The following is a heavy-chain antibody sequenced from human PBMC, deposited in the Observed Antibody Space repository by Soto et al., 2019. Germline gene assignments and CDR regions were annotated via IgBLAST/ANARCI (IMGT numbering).Heavy chain of an antibody. D-gene: IGHD3-10*01. CDR2: ISYSGST. V-gene: IGHV4-61*01. Sequence: SETVSLTCTVSGGSGSSGSYYWSWIRQPPGKGLEWIGDISYSGSTNYNPSLESRVTISVDTSKHQFYLKLSSVSAADKAVQFCPREGLLWFGELSYPHYYYYDIDVWGQATTGTVS. CDR3: PREGLLWFGELSYPHYYYYDIDV. J-gene: IGHJ6*02. CDR1: GGSGSSGSYY.